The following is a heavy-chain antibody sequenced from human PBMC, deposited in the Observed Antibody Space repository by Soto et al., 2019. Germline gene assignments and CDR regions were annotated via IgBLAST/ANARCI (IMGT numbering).Heavy chain of an antibody. CDR1: GFTFSTYW. D-gene: IGHD2-15*01. J-gene: IGHJ4*02. CDR2: INGNGSST. CDR3: ARGGWGSGHNCPFDY. V-gene: IGHV3-74*01. Sequence: EVQLVESGGGLVQPGGSLRLSCAASGFTFSTYWMHWVRQAPGKGLVWVSYINGNGSSTGYADSVKGQFTISRDNAKYTLYLLMNSLRAEDTAVYYCARGGWGSGHNCPFDYLGQGTLVPVSS.